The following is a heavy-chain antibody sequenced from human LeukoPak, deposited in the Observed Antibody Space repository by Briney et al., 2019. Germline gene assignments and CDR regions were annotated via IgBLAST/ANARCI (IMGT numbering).Heavy chain of an antibody. D-gene: IGHD3-22*01. CDR1: GYTFTGYY. J-gene: IGHJ3*02. V-gene: IGHV1-2*02. CDR3: ARVTTYYYDSSGYDAFGI. CDR2: INPNSGGT. Sequence: GASVKVSCKASGYTFTGYYMHWVRQAPGQGLEWMGWINPNSGGTNYAQKFQGRVTMTRDTSISTAYMELSRLRSDDTAVYYCARVTTYYYDSSGYDAFGIWGQGTMVTVSS.